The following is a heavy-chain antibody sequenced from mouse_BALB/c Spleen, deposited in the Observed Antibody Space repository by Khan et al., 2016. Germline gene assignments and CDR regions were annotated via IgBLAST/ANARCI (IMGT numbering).Heavy chain of an antibody. CDR1: GDSITSGY. J-gene: IGHJ4*01. D-gene: IGHD2-1*01. Sequence: VQLVESGPSLVKPSQTLSLTCSVTGDSITSGYWNWIRKFPGNKLEYMGYISYSGSTYYNPSLKSRISITRDTSKNQYYLQLNSVTTEDTATYYCARWDGNYGYYAMDYWGQGTSVTVSS. V-gene: IGHV3-8*02. CDR2: ISYSGST. CDR3: ARWDGNYGYYAMDY.